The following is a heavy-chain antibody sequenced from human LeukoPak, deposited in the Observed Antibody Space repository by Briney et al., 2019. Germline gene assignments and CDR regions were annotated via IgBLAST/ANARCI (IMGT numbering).Heavy chain of an antibody. D-gene: IGHD5-18*01. J-gene: IGHJ4*02. CDR2: IYHSGST. Sequence: IPSETLSLTCAVSGGSISSSNWWSWVRQPPGKGLEWIGEIYHSGSTNYNPSLKSRVTISVDKSKNQFSLKLSSVTAADTAVYYCARDSLVSDTAMFTAIDFWGQGTLVTVSS. CDR1: GGSISSSNW. CDR3: ARDSLVSDTAMFTAIDF. V-gene: IGHV4-4*02.